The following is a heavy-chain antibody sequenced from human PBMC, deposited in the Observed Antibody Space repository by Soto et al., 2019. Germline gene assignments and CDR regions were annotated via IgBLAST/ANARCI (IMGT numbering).Heavy chain of an antibody. CDR1: GFTFSSYA. CDR2: ITGSGGSA. D-gene: IGHD1-1*01. Sequence: GGSLRLSCAASGFTFSSYAMTWVRQAPGKGLEWVSAITGSGGSAYYADSVKGRLTISRDNSKNTLYLQMNSLRVDDTAVYYCAPYAVHGMDVWGQGTTVTVSS. V-gene: IGHV3-23*01. CDR3: APYAVHGMDV. J-gene: IGHJ6*02.